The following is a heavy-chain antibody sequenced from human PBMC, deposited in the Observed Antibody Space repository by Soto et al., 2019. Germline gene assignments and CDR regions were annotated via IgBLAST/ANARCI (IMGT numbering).Heavy chain of an antibody. CDR2: ISFDGSKT. CDR1: GFSFSVYP. V-gene: IGHV3-30*04. Sequence: VQLVESGGGVVRPGRSLRLSCAASGFSFSVYPMNWVRQAPGKGLEWVVFISFDGSKTYYSDSVKGRFTISRDNSKNTVSLQMNNLRPGDAAVYHCANLLNVAAAGTPHYYGVDVWGQGTTVTVS. D-gene: IGHD6-13*01. J-gene: IGHJ6*02. CDR3: ANLLNVAAAGTPHYYGVDV.